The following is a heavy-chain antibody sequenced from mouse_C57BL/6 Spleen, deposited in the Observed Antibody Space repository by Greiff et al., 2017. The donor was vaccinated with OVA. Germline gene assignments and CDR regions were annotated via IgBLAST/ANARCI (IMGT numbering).Heavy chain of an antibody. D-gene: IGHD1-1*01. J-gene: IGHJ1*03. V-gene: IGHV8-8*01. CDR1: GFSLSTFGMG. CDR3: ARMRYYYGSSYVGYFDV. Sequence: QVTLKESGPGILQPSQTLSLTCSFSGFSLSTFGMGVGWIRQPSGKGLEWLAHIWWDDDKSYNPALKSRLTISKDTSQNQVFLKIAHVDTADTATYYCARMRYYYGSSYVGYFDVWGTETTVTVSS. CDR2: IWWDDDK.